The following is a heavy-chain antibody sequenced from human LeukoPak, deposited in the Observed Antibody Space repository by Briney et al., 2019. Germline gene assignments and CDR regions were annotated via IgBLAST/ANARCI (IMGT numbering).Heavy chain of an antibody. CDR1: GGSMSSGSYY. Sequence: KPSETLSLTCTVAGGSMSSGSYYWSWIRQPPGKGLEWFGEINHSGSTNYNPSLKSRVTISVDTSKNQFSLKLSSVTAADTAVYYCARGCKKRRYFDWLLPFDYWGQGTLVTVSS. D-gene: IGHD3-9*01. V-gene: IGHV4-39*07. J-gene: IGHJ4*02. CDR2: INHSGST. CDR3: ARGCKKRRYFDWLLPFDY.